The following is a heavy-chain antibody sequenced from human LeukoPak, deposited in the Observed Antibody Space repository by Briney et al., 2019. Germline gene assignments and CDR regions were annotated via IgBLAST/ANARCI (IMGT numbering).Heavy chain of an antibody. V-gene: IGHV3-48*04. Sequence: PGGSLRLSCAASGFTFSNYWMAWVRQAPGKGLEWIADITISGHTKNYADSVKGRFTISRDNAGTSLYLQMNSLRVEDTGVYYCARGDPHADLWGQGTLVTVSS. CDR3: ARGDPHADL. CDR1: GFTFSNYW. CDR2: ITISGHTK. J-gene: IGHJ5*02.